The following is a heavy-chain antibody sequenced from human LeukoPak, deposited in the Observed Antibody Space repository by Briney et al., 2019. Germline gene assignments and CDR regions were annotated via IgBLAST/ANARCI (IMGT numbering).Heavy chain of an antibody. CDR3: ARGTKNAFDI. Sequence: WETLSLTCAVSGGTISSYYWSWIRQSPGKGLEWIGYISYTGSTNYNPSLKSRVTISVDTSKNQFSLKLSSVTAADTAVYYCARGTKNAFDIWGQGTMVTVSS. V-gene: IGHV4-59*01. CDR1: GGTISSYY. J-gene: IGHJ3*02. CDR2: ISYTGST.